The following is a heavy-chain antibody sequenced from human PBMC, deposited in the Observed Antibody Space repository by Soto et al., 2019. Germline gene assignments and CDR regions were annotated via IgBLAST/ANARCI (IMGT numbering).Heavy chain of an antibody. J-gene: IGHJ5*02. Sequence: SETLSLTCTVSGGSISSSSYYWGWIRQPPGKGLEWIGSIYYSGSTYYNPSLKSRVTISVDTSKNQFSLKLSSVTAADTAVYYCARQQIAAAGGGDWFDPWGQGTLVTVSS. CDR2: IYYSGST. CDR1: GGSISSSSYY. V-gene: IGHV4-39*01. CDR3: ARQQIAAAGGGDWFDP. D-gene: IGHD6-13*01.